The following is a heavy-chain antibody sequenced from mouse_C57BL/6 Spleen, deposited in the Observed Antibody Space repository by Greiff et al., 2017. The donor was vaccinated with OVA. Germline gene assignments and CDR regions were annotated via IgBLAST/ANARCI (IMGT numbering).Heavy chain of an antibody. Sequence: EVKLMESGPELVKPGAYVKISCKASGYSFTGYYMNWVKQSPEKSLEWIGEINPSTGGTTYNQKFKAKATLTVDKSSSTAYMQLKSLTSEDSAVYYCAREITTDYWGQGTTLTVSS. D-gene: IGHD2-4*01. J-gene: IGHJ2*01. CDR2: INPSTGGT. CDR3: AREITTDY. V-gene: IGHV1-42*01. CDR1: GYSFTGYY.